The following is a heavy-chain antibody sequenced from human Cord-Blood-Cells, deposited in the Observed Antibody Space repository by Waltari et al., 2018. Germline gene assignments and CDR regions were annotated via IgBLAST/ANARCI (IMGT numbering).Heavy chain of an antibody. D-gene: IGHD1-26*01. CDR1: GGTFSSYA. Sequence: QVQLVQSGAEVKKPGSSVKVSCKASGGTFSSYAISWVRQAPGQGLEWMGGIIPIFGTANYARKFQGRVTITADESTSTAYMELSSLRSEDTAVYYCASSLYRYSGSYYFDYWGQGTLVTVSS. CDR3: ASSLYRYSGSYYFDY. V-gene: IGHV1-69*01. J-gene: IGHJ4*02. CDR2: IIPIFGTA.